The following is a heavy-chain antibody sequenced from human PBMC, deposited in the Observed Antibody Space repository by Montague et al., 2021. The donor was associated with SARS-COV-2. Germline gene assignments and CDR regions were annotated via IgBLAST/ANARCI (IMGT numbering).Heavy chain of an antibody. V-gene: IGHV2-70*04. J-gene: IGHJ3*02. CDR1: GFSLSTSGMR. CDR2: IDWDDYK. CDR3: ARSYYDILTSYYDAFDI. Sequence: PALVKTTQTLTLTCTLSGFSLSTSGMRASWIRQPPGKALEWLARIDWDDYKFYSTSLKTRLTISKDTSKNQVVLTMTNMDPVDTATYYCARSYYDILTSYYDAFDIWGQGTMVTVSS. D-gene: IGHD3-9*01.